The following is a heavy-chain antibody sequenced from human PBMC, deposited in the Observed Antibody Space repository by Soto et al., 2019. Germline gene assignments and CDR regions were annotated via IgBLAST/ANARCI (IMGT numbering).Heavy chain of an antibody. CDR2: ISETSSEV. V-gene: IGHV3-21*06. J-gene: IGHJ6*02. CDR3: VKEAEICTGSCYKNGLDV. Sequence: GSLRLSCAASVFTFSAYTMNWVRQAPGKGLEWVSSISETSSEVHYADSVKGRVTIARDNAKNFLYLQMKSLRAEDTAVYYCVKEAEICTGSCYKNGLDVWGQGTTVTVSS. CDR1: VFTFSAYT. D-gene: IGHD2-8*02.